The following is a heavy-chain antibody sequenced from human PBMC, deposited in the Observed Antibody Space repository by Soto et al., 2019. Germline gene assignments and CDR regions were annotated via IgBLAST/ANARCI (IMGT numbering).Heavy chain of an antibody. V-gene: IGHV4-39*01. CDR3: VSQRTYVLTQAYFDY. Sequence: SETLSLTCPVSGGSVSNSNYYWGWIRQSPGKGLEWIGSVYYRGRSYSKSSVKSRVTISVDTSKNQFSLNLNSVTASDTAVYLCVSQRTYVLTQAYFDYWGPGALVTVSS. CDR2: VYYRGRS. D-gene: IGHD2-8*01. CDR1: GGSVSNSNYY. J-gene: IGHJ4*02.